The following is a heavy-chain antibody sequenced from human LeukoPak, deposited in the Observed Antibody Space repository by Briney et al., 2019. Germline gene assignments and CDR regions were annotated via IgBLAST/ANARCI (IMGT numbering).Heavy chain of an antibody. CDR2: IRPDGDRT. V-gene: IGHV3-23*01. Sequence: PGGSLRLSCAASGFTFSTYAITWVRQGPGKGLEWVSAIRPDGDRTYYANSVRGRFTISRDNSKDTVYLQINGMRVEDTAVYYCAREQSGTRGWYTVDYWGQGALVTVSS. D-gene: IGHD6-19*01. J-gene: IGHJ4*02. CDR1: GFTFSTYA. CDR3: AREQSGTRGWYTVDY.